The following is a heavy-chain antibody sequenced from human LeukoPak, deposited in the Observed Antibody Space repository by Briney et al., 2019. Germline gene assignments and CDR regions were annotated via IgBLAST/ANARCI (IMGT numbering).Heavy chain of an antibody. CDR2: IYYSGST. J-gene: IGHJ4*02. Sequence: SETLSLTCTVSGGSISSYYWGWIRQPPGKGLEWIGSIYYSGSTYYNPSLKSRVTISVDTSKNQFSLKLSSVTAADTAVYYCARQGWELLDYWGQGTLVTVSS. CDR3: ARQGWELLDY. D-gene: IGHD1-26*01. V-gene: IGHV4-39*01. CDR1: GGSISSYY.